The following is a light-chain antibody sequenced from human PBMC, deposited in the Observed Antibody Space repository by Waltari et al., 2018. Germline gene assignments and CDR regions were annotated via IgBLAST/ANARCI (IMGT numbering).Light chain of an antibody. CDR1: SGHISNV. Sequence: QLVLTQSPSASASLGASVKLTCTLSSGHISNVIAWHQQQPRKGPRYLMKVNSDGSHSKGDEIPDRFSGSSSGAERYLTISSLQSEDEADDYCQTGGHGTWVFGGGTKLTVL. J-gene: IGLJ3*02. CDR3: QTGGHGTWV. V-gene: IGLV4-69*01. CDR2: VNSDGSH.